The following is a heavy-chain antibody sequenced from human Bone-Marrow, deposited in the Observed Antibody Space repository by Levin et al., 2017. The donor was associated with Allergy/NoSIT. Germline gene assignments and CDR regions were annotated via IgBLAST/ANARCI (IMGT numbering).Heavy chain of an antibody. CDR2: ISTSSGKT. J-gene: IGHJ4*02. Sequence: GESLKISCKASGYSFTRFGLTWVRQAPGQGLEWLGWISTSSGKTNYAQKVRGRVTMTTDTSTNTAHMELRSLRSDDTAVYYCARDEEDDYYDTNGYNRLDHWGQGTPVTVSS. CDR1: GYSFTRFG. D-gene: IGHD3-22*01. V-gene: IGHV1-18*04. CDR3: ARDEEDDYYDTNGYNRLDH.